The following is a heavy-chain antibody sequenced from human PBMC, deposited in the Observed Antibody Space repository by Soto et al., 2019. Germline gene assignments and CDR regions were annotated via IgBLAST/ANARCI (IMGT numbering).Heavy chain of an antibody. J-gene: IGHJ4*02. CDR3: ARGVGSSPPRY. CDR1: SGSINENYY. D-gene: IGHD1-26*01. CDR2: VFHTGTT. V-gene: IGHV4-59*01. Sequence: PSETLSLTCTVSSGSINENYYWNWIRQSPGKGLEWIGYVFHTGTTHYNPSLRSRVTISADTSKNQISLKLTSPTAADTAVYYCARGVGSSPPRYWGRGTLVTVSS.